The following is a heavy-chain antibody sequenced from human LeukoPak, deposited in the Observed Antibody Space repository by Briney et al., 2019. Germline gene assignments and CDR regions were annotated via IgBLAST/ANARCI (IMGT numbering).Heavy chain of an antibody. D-gene: IGHD5-18*01. CDR1: GGSISSYY. Sequence: SETLSLACTVSGGSISSYYWSWIRQPPGKGLEWIGYIYYSGSTKYNPSLKSRVTMSVDTSKNQFSLKLSSVTAADTAVYYCARHNGARRYGYQWADWFDPWGQGTLVTVSS. CDR2: IYYSGST. V-gene: IGHV4-59*08. J-gene: IGHJ5*02. CDR3: ARHNGARRYGYQWADWFDP.